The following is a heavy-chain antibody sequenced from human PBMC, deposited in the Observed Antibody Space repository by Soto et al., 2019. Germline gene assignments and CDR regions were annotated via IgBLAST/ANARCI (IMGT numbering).Heavy chain of an antibody. CDR1: GYTFTSYA. CDR3: AARYYYDSSGPNKDAFDI. CDR2: INAGNGNT. Sequence: QVQLVQSGAEVKKPGASVKVSCKASGYTFTSYAMHWVRQAPGQRLEWMGWINAGNGNTKYSQKFQGRVTITRDTSASTAYMELSSLRSEDTAVYCCAARYYYDSSGPNKDAFDIWGQGTMVTVSS. D-gene: IGHD3-22*01. J-gene: IGHJ3*02. V-gene: IGHV1-3*01.